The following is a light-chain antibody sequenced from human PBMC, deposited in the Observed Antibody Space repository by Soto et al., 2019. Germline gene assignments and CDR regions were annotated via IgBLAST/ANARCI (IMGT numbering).Light chain of an antibody. CDR1: QSVSSSY. CDR2: GAS. J-gene: IGKJ5*01. V-gene: IGKV3-20*01. Sequence: EIVFTPSPGTLSLAPGERATLSCQASQSVSSSYLAWYQQKPGQAPRLLIYGASSRATGIPDRFSGSGSGTDFTLTISRLEPEDFAVYYCQQYDNSPITFGQGTRLEIK. CDR3: QQYDNSPIT.